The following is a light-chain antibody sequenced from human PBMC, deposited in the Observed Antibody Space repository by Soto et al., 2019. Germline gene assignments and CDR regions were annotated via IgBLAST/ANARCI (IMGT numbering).Light chain of an antibody. Sequence: DIEMTQSPSTLSASVGDRVTISCRASQSINTWFASYQQKPGKAPKFLIYKATNLESGVPPRLRGSGSRTEFHLTISNLPPEDFETYYCQQDASYPYTFGQGTKLEI. V-gene: IGKV1-5*03. CDR2: KAT. CDR1: QSINTW. J-gene: IGKJ2*01. CDR3: QQDASYPYT.